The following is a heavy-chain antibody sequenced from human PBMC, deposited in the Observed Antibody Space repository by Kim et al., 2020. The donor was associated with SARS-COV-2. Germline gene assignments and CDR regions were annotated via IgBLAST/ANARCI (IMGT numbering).Heavy chain of an antibody. J-gene: IGHJ4*02. V-gene: IGHV4-31*02. D-gene: IGHD3-10*01. CDR1: DDSINSGGFY. CDR2: IYNTGSV. CDR3: ARGGGPRVFL. Sequence: SETLSLTCVVSDDSINSGGFYWNWIRQYPGKGLEWIGYIYNTGSVYYNSSLQSRVSISIDKSKRQFSLKMNSVTAADTAVYYCARGGGPRVFLRGQGTLVTVAT.